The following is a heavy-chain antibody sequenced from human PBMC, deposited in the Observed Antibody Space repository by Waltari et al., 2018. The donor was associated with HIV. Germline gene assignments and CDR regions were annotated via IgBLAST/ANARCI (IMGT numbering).Heavy chain of an antibody. CDR1: GGSISSSSYY. V-gene: IGHV4-39*01. CDR3: ARHRERAMVEYDY. CDR2: IYYSGST. D-gene: IGHD5-18*01. J-gene: IGHJ4*02. Sequence: QLQLQESGPGLVKPSETLSLTCTVSGGSISSSSYYWGWIRQPPGKGLEWIGSIYYSGSTYYNPSLKSRVTISVDTSKNQFSLKLSSVTAADTAVYYCARHRERAMVEYDYWGQGTLVTVSS.